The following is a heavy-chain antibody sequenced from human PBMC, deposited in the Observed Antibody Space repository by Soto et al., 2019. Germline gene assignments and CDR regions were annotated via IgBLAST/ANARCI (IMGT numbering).Heavy chain of an antibody. J-gene: IGHJ5*02. CDR1: GGSFSGYY. D-gene: IGHD6-6*01. V-gene: IGHV4-34*01. CDR3: ARRGRIAALRGFRHNWCDP. CDR2: INHSGST. Sequence: SETLSLTCAVYGGSFSGYYWSWIRQPPGKGLEWIGEINHSGSTNYNPSLKSRVTISVDTSKNQFSLKLSSVTAADTAVYYCARRGRIAALRGFRHNWCDPWGQGSLVTVSS.